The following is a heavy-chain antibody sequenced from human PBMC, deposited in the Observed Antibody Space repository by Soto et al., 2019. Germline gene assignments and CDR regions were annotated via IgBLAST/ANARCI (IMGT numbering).Heavy chain of an antibody. Sequence: PSETLSLTCTVSGGSISSYYWSWIRQPPGKGLEWIGYIYYSGSTNYNPSLKSRVTISVDTSKNQFSLKLSSVTAADTAVYYCARGSVDILTGVGFDIWGQGTMVTVSS. D-gene: IGHD3-9*01. V-gene: IGHV4-59*01. CDR3: ARGSVDILTGVGFDI. CDR2: IYYSGST. J-gene: IGHJ3*02. CDR1: GGSISSYY.